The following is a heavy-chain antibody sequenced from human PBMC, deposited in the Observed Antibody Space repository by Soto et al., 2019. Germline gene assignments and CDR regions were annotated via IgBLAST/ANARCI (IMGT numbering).Heavy chain of an antibody. J-gene: IGHJ4*02. V-gene: IGHV1-8*01. D-gene: IGHD4-17*01. Sequence: ASVKVSCKASGYTFTSYDINWVRQATGQGLEWMGWMNPNSGNTSYAQKFQGRVTMTRNTSTSTAYMELRSLRSDDTAVYYCARGTTVTTMVDYWGQGTLVTVSS. CDR3: ARGTTVTTMVDY. CDR1: GYTFTSYD. CDR2: MNPNSGNT.